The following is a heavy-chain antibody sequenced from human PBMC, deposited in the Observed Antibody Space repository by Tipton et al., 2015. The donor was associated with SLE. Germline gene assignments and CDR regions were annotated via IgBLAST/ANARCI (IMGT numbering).Heavy chain of an antibody. CDR1: GFTFTSSA. V-gene: IGHV1-58*01. CDR2: IVVGSGNT. Sequence: QLVQSGPEVKKPGTSVKVSCKASGFTFTSSAVQWVRQARGQRLEWIGWIVVGSGNTNYAQKFQERVTITGDMSTSTAYMELSSLRSKDTAVYYCVSFGSTTVTAPAFDYWGQGTLVTVSS. J-gene: IGHJ4*02. D-gene: IGHD4-17*01. CDR3: VSFGSTTVTAPAFDY.